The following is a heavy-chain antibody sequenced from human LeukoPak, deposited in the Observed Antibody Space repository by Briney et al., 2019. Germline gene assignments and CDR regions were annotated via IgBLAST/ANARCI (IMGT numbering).Heavy chain of an antibody. CDR1: GGSISSYY. Sequence: ASETLSLTCAVYGGSISSYYWSWIRQPPGKGLEWIGYIYYSGSTNYNPSLKSRVTISVDTSKNQFSLKLSSVTAADTAVYYCARLPAAGEDGYNLMVYWGQGTLVTVSS. CDR3: ARLPAAGEDGYNLMVY. CDR2: IYYSGST. D-gene: IGHD5-12*01. V-gene: IGHV4-59*08. J-gene: IGHJ4*02.